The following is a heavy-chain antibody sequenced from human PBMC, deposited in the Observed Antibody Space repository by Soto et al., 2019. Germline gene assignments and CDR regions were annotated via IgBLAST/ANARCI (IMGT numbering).Heavy chain of an antibody. CDR3: ARDLDYSNLYYFDY. J-gene: IGHJ4*02. CDR1: GYTFTGYY. V-gene: IGHV1-2*02. D-gene: IGHD4-4*01. Sequence: GASVKVSCKASGYTFTGYYMHWVRQAPGQGLEWMGWINPNSGGTNYAQKFQGRVTMTRDTSISTAYMELSRLRSDDTAVYCCARDLDYSNLYYFDYWGQGTLVTVSS. CDR2: INPNSGGT.